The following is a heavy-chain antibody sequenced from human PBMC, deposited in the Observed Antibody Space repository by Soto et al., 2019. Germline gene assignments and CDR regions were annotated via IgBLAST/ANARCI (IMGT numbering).Heavy chain of an antibody. CDR1: GYTFTSYA. CDR2: INAGNGNT. J-gene: IGHJ4*02. Sequence: QVQLVQSGAEVKKPGASVKVSCKASGYTFTSYAMHWVRQAPGQRLEWMGWINAGNGNTKYSQKFQGRVTITRDTSASTAYMELSSLRSEDTAMYYCARVVGIAVDDYWGQGTLVTVSS. CDR3: ARVVGIAVDDY. D-gene: IGHD6-19*01. V-gene: IGHV1-3*01.